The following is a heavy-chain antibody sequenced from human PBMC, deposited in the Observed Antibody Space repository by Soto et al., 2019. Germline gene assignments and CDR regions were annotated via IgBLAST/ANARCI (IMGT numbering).Heavy chain of an antibody. Sequence: ASVKVSFKASGYTFTGYYMHWLRQAPGQGLEWMGWINPNSGGTNYAQKFQGRVTMTRDTSISTAYMELSRLRSDDTAVYYCARDIYDIHAFDIWGQGTMVTVSS. CDR1: GYTFTGYY. D-gene: IGHD3-9*01. V-gene: IGHV1-2*02. CDR2: INPNSGGT. CDR3: ARDIYDIHAFDI. J-gene: IGHJ3*02.